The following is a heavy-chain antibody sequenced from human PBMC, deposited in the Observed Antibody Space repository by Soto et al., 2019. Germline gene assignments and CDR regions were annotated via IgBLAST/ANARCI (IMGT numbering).Heavy chain of an antibody. CDR1: GFTFSDHY. V-gene: IGHV3-72*01. CDR2: TRNKANSYST. J-gene: IGHJ4*02. D-gene: IGHD3-10*01. Sequence: EVQLVESGGGLVQPGGSLRLSCAASGFTFSDHYMDWVRQAPGKGLEWVGRTRNKANSYSTEYAASVRGRFTISRDESNNPLYLQMNSLKTEDTAVYYCVRTSHYGSGSWNFDYRGQGTLVTIST. CDR3: VRTSHYGSGSWNFDY.